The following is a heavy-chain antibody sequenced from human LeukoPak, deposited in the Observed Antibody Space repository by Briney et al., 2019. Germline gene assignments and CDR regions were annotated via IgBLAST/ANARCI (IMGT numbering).Heavy chain of an antibody. D-gene: IGHD3-22*01. CDR2: IKSKADGGIS. CDR3: TTTYHYDSSPGSFDY. Sequence: GGSPRLSCAASGFTFNSYAMSWVRQAPGKGLEWVGRIKSKADGGISDYAKPVKGRFTFSRDDSKNTLYLLMNSLKTEDTAVYYCTTTYHYDSSPGSFDYWGQGTLVTVSS. J-gene: IGHJ4*02. V-gene: IGHV3-15*01. CDR1: GFTFNSYA.